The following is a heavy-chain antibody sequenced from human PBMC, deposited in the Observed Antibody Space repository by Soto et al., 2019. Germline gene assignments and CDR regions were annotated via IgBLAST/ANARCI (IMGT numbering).Heavy chain of an antibody. V-gene: IGHV1-18*04. CDR3: ARGQGWELFAAFAVLGDYYGMDV. CDR1: GYTFTSYG. J-gene: IGHJ6*02. Sequence: ASVKVSCKASGYTFTSYGISWVRQAPGQGLEWMGWISAYNGNTNYAQKLQGRVTMTTDTSTSTAYMELRSLRSDDTAVYYCARGQGWELFAAFAVLGDYYGMDVWGQGTTVTV. D-gene: IGHD1-26*01. CDR2: ISAYNGNT.